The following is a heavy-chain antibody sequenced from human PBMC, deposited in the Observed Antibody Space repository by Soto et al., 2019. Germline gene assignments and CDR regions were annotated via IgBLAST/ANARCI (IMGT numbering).Heavy chain of an antibody. J-gene: IGHJ5*02. CDR2: VYFTGTT. CDR3: VRGYYYGSGSLHWFDP. V-gene: IGHV4-30-4*01. D-gene: IGHD3-10*01. Sequence: QLQLQESGPGLVKPSQTLSLTCTVSGGSINNGHFYWGWIRQPPGKGLEWIGYVYFTGTTYLNPSLNSRINTSFETSKNQFSLKLISVTAADTAVYYCVRGYYYGSGSLHWFDPWGQGTLVTVSS. CDR1: GGSINNGHFY.